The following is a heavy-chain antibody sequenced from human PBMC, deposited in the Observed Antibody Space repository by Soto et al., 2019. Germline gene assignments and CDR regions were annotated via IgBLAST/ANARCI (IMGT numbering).Heavy chain of an antibody. CDR3: AKNRGRVTASGHCAY. D-gene: IGHD2-21*02. V-gene: IGHV3-23*01. J-gene: IGHJ4*02. CDR1: GFTFSGYA. Sequence: EVQLLESGGDLVQPGRSLRLSCAASGFTFSGYAMSWVRQAPGKGLEWVSVIHGGGNSAYYADSVKGRFTISRDNSKNTLYLQMSSRRGEDTAVYYCAKNRGRVTASGHCAYWDQGTLVSVSS. CDR2: IHGGGNSA.